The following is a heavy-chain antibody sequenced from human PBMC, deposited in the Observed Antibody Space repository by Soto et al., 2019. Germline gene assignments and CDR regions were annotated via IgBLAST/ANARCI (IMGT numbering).Heavy chain of an antibody. CDR3: ARGTYYYDSSGYYPPYYYYGMDV. CDR1: GYTFTGYY. V-gene: IGHV1-2*04. CDR2: INPNSGGT. Sequence: QVQLVQSGAEVKKPGASVKVSCKASGYTFTGYYMHWVRQAPGQGLEWMGWINPNSGGTNYAQKFQGWVNMTRDTSISTAYMELSRLRSDDTAVYYCARGTYYYDSSGYYPPYYYYGMDVWGQGTTVTVSS. J-gene: IGHJ6*02. D-gene: IGHD3-22*01.